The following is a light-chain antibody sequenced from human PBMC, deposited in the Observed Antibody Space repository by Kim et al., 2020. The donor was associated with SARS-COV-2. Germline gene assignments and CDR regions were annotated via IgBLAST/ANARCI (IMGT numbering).Light chain of an antibody. CDR3: QVWDSSSDRV. J-gene: IGLJ3*02. Sequence: SYELTQPPSVSVAPGKTARITCGGNNIRSKSVHWYQQRPGQAPILVISYDSDRPSGIPERFSGSNSGTTATLTISRVEAGDEADYYCQVWDSSSDRVFGGGTQLTVL. V-gene: IGLV3-21*04. CDR1: NIRSKS. CDR2: YDS.